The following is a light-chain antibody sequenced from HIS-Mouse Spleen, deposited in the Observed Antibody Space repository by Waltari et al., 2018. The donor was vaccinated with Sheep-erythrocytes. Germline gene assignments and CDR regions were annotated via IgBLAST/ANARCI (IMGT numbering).Light chain of an antibody. CDR3: CSYAGSSTLV. CDR2: EGS. CDR1: SSDFGMYNL. Sequence: QSALTQPASVSGSPGQSITISCTGTSSDFGMYNLVSWYPQHPGKAPKLMIYEGSKRPSGVSNRFSGSKSGNTASLTISGLQAEDEADYYCCSYAGSSTLVFGGGTKLTVL. V-gene: IGLV2-23*01. J-gene: IGLJ2*01.